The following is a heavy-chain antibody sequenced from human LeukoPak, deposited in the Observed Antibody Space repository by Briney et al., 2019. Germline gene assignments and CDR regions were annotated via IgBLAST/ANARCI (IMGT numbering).Heavy chain of an antibody. CDR3: ARTSAGRLYYYDSSGYYLGY. J-gene: IGHJ4*02. D-gene: IGHD3-22*01. CDR2: MNPNSGNT. V-gene: IGHV1-8*03. CDR1: GYTFTSYD. Sequence: ASVKVSCKASGYTFTSYDINWVRQATGQGLEWMGWMNPNSGNTGYAQKFQGRVTITRNTSISTAYMELSSLRSEDTAVYYCARTSAGRLYYYDSSGYYLGYWGQGTLVTVSS.